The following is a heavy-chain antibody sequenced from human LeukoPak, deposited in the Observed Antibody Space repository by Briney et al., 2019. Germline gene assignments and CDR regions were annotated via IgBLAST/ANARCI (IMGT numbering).Heavy chain of an antibody. Sequence: ASVKVSCKASGDTFISYYIHWVRQAPGQGLEWMGIINPSGGSTRYAQKFQGRVTMTRGTSTCTIYMELSSLSSEDTAVYFCARDSGTVSDAFDIWGQGTMVTVSS. J-gene: IGHJ3*02. CDR2: INPSGGST. CDR1: GDTFISYY. CDR3: ARDSGTVSDAFDI. V-gene: IGHV1-46*01. D-gene: IGHD4-11*01.